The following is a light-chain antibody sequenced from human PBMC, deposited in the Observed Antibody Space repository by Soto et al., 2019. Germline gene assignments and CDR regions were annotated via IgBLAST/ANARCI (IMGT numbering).Light chain of an antibody. CDR2: DAS. V-gene: IGKV3-11*01. J-gene: IGKJ4*01. CDR1: QSVIVY. CDR3: QQRYQWPPLT. Sequence: EVVLTQSPATLSLSPGERATLSCRASQSVIVYLAWYQQKPGQAPRLLIYDASNRAPGIPARFSGSGSGTDFTLTISSLEPEDFAVYYCQQRYQWPPLTFGGGTKVEIK.